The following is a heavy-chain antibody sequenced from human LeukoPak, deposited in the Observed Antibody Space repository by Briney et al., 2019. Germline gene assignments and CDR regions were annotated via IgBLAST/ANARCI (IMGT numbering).Heavy chain of an antibody. V-gene: IGHV3-7*01. CDR1: GFTFSNFW. D-gene: IGHD4-17*01. J-gene: IGHJ4*02. CDR3: ARKGDDYGDFGEFDY. CDR2: IRQDGSQK. Sequence: GGSLRLSCAASGFTFSNFWMSWVRQAPGKGLEWVATIRQDGSQKYYVDSVKGRFTISRDNAKNSLYLQMNSLRAKDTAVYYCARKGDDYGDFGEFDYWGQGTLVTVSS.